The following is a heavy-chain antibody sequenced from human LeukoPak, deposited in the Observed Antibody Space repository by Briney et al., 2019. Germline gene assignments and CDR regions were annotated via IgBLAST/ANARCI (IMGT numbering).Heavy chain of an antibody. CDR1: GGTFISYA. CDR2: IIPISATS. Sequence: GASVNVSCTASGGTFISYAISWVRQAPGQGLEWMGGIIPISATSNYAPKFQGRVTITADDSTSKAYMELSSLRSEDTAVYYCASPKVHYYDSSGYYYEHGVYYYYMDVWGKGTTVTISS. V-gene: IGHV1-69*13. D-gene: IGHD3-22*01. J-gene: IGHJ6*03. CDR3: ASPKVHYYDSSGYYYEHGVYYYYMDV.